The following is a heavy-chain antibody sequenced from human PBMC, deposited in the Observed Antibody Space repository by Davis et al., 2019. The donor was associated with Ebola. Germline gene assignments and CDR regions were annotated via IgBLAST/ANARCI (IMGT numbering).Heavy chain of an antibody. CDR2: INRDGSST. CDR1: GFTFSSYS. D-gene: IGHD1-26*01. CDR3: ARERGSYLYYYYGMDV. J-gene: IGHJ6*02. V-gene: IGHV3-74*01. Sequence: HTGGSLRLSCAASGFTFSSYSMNWVRQAPGKGLVWVSRINRDGSSTSYADSVKGRFTISRDNAKNTLYLQMNSLRAEDTAVYYCARERGSYLYYYYGMDVWGQGTTVTVSS.